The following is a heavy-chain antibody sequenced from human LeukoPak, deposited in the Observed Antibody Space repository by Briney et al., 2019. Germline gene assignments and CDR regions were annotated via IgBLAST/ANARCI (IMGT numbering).Heavy chain of an antibody. J-gene: IGHJ3*02. V-gene: IGHV1-46*03. CDR3: AREYYGSGTSSAFDI. Sequence: GASVKVSCKASGYTFTSYYMHWLRQAPGQGLEWMGIINPSGGSTSYAQKFQGRVTMTRDTSTSTVYMELSSLRAEDTAVYYCAREYYGSGTSSAFDIWGQGTMVTVSS. CDR2: INPSGGST. D-gene: IGHD3-10*01. CDR1: GYTFTSYY.